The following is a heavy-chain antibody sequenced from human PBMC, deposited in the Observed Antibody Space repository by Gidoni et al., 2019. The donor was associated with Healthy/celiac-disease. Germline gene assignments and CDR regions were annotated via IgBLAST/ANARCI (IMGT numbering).Heavy chain of an antibody. CDR2: MNPNSGNT. CDR1: GYTFTRYD. Sequence: QVQLVQSGAEVKKPGASVKVSCKASGYTFTRYDINWVRQATGQGLEWMGWMNPNSGNTGYAQKFQGRVTMTRNTSISTAYMELSSLRSEDTAVYYCARGLGGYYDSSGYYRDWGQGTLVTVSS. V-gene: IGHV1-8*01. CDR3: ARGLGGYYDSSGYYRD. D-gene: IGHD3-22*01. J-gene: IGHJ4*02.